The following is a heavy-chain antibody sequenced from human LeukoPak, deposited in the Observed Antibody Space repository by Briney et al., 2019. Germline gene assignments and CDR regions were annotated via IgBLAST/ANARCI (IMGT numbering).Heavy chain of an antibody. CDR1: GFAFSSYW. D-gene: IGHD3-10*01. V-gene: IGHV3-74*03. CDR3: ARDLDGSGNYHWFDP. Sequence: GGSLRLSCAASGFAFSSYWMHWVRQAPGKGLVWISRINGDGSITTYADSVKGRFTISRDNAKNTLYLEMNSLRAEDMAVYYCARDLDGSGNYHWFDPWGQGTLVTVSS. CDR2: INGDGSIT. J-gene: IGHJ5*02.